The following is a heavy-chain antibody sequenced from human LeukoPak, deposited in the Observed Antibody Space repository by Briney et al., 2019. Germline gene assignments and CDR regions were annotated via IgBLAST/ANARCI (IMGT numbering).Heavy chain of an antibody. CDR2: INDNGGTST. V-gene: IGHV3-23*01. CDR3: AKEGVQTPSDWYFDL. J-gene: IGHJ2*01. D-gene: IGHD1-26*01. Sequence: ETLSLTCTVSGGSISNFSYYWGWIRQPPVKGLEWVSSINDNGGTSTWYADSVKGRFTISRDNSKNTLYLQMNSLRAEDTAVYYCAKEGVQTPSDWYFDLWGRGTLVTVSS. CDR1: GGSISNFSYY.